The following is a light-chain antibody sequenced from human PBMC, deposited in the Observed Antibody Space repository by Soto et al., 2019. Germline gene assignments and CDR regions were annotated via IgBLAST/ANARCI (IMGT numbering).Light chain of an antibody. CDR3: QHYDNLPRYT. CDR2: EAS. Sequence: DIQMTQSPSSLSTSVGERVTITCQASQDISNSLNWYQQKPGKAPNLLIYEASKLQTGVPSRFSGGGSGTQFTFPISNLQPEDIATYYCQHYDNLPRYTFGLGTKLEIK. CDR1: QDISNS. J-gene: IGKJ2*01. V-gene: IGKV1-33*01.